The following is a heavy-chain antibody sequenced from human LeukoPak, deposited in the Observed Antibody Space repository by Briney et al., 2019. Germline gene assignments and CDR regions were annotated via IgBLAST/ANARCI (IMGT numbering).Heavy chain of an antibody. CDR2: INPNSGGT. D-gene: IGHD6-13*01. Sequence: ASVKVSCKASGYTFITYKMHWVRQAPGQGLEWMGRINPNSGGTNYAQKFQGRVTMTRDTSISTAYMELSRLRSDDTAVYYCARDGSSSWYYYYYGMDVWGQGTTVTVSS. V-gene: IGHV1-2*06. CDR3: ARDGSSSWYYYYYGMDV. J-gene: IGHJ6*02. CDR1: GYTFITYK.